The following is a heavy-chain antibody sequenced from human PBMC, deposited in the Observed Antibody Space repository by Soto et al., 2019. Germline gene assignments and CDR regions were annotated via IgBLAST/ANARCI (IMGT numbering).Heavy chain of an antibody. CDR2: IYYSGST. D-gene: IGHD3-22*01. CDR3: AREAMIVDYWSSDY. CDR1: GGSISSGGYY. Sequence: SETLSLTCTVSGGSISSGGYYWSWIRQHPGKGLEWIGYIYYSGSTYYNPSLKSRVTISVDTSKNQFSLKLSSVTAADTAVYYCAREAMIVDYWSSDYWGQGTLVTVSS. J-gene: IGHJ4*02. V-gene: IGHV4-31*03.